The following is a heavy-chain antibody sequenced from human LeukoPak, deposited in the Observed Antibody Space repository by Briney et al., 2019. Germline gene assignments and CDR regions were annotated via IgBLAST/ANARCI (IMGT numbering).Heavy chain of an antibody. CDR3: ARVPYSSGRYWFDP. D-gene: IGHD3-22*01. CDR1: GYSISSGYY. Sequence: TASETLSLTCTVSGYSISSGYYWGWIRQPPGKGLEWIGSIYHSGSTYYNPSLKSRVTISVDTSKNQFSLKLSSVTAADTAVYYCARVPYSSGRYWFDPWGQGTLVTVSS. V-gene: IGHV4-38-2*02. J-gene: IGHJ5*02. CDR2: IYHSGST.